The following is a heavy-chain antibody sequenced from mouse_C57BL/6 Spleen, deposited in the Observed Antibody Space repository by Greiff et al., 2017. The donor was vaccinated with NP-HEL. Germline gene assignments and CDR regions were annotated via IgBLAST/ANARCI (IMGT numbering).Heavy chain of an antibody. CDR1: GYTFTDYN. CDR3: ARRVGSSYGAAMDY. J-gene: IGHJ4*01. Sequence: EVQLQQSGPELVKPGASVKIPCKASGYTFTDYNMDWVKQSHGKSLEWIGDINPNNGGTIYNQKFKGKATLTVDKSSSTAYMELRSLTSEDTAVYYCARRVGSSYGAAMDYWGQGTSVTVSS. D-gene: IGHD1-1*01. CDR2: INPNNGGT. V-gene: IGHV1-18*01.